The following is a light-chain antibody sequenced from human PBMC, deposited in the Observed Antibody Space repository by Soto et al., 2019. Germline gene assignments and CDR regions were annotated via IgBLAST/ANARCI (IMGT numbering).Light chain of an antibody. V-gene: IGKV3-15*01. CDR2: GAS. Sequence: EIVMTQSQATLSVSPGERATLSCRASQSVSSNLAWYQQKPGQAPRLLIYGASTRATGIPARFSGSESGTEFTLHVSSLQSEDFAVYYCQQYNNWPRTFGQGTQVDSK. J-gene: IGKJ1*01. CDR3: QQYNNWPRT. CDR1: QSVSSN.